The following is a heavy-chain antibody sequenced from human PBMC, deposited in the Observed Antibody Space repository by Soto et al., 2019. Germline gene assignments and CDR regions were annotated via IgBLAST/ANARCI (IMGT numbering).Heavy chain of an antibody. V-gene: IGHV4-39*01. D-gene: IGHD3-3*01. CDR2: IYYSGST. Sequence: NPSETLSLTCTVSGGSISSSSYYWGWIRQPPGKGLEWIGSIYYSGSTYYNPSLKSRVTISVDTSKNQFSLKLSSVTAADTAVYYCARHGPLGNFWSGSIDYYYYYMDVWGKGTTVTVSS. CDR3: ARHGPLGNFWSGSIDYYYYYMDV. CDR1: GGSISSSSYY. J-gene: IGHJ6*03.